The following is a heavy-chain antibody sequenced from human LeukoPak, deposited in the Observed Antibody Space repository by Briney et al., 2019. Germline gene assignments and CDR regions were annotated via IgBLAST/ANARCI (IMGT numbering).Heavy chain of an antibody. CDR2: IYYSGST. Sequence: SETLSLTCTVSGGSISSYYWSWIRQPPGKGLEWIGYIYYSGSTNYNPSLKSRVTISVDTSKNQFSLKLSSVTAADTAVYYCARVDDSSGYYSYYFDYWGQGTLVTVFS. J-gene: IGHJ4*02. D-gene: IGHD3-22*01. CDR3: ARVDDSSGYYSYYFDY. V-gene: IGHV4-59*01. CDR1: GGSISSYY.